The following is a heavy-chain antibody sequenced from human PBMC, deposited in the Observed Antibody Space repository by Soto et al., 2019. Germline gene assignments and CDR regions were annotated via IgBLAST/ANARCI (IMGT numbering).Heavy chain of an antibody. Sequence: ASVKVSCKVSGYTLTELSMHWVRQAPGKGLEWMGGFDPEDSETIYAQKFQGRVTMTEDTSTDTAYMELSSLRSEDTAVYYCATVSPYYDSSGYSNLFYPWGQGSLVTVSS. J-gene: IGHJ5*02. CDR1: GYTLTELS. CDR2: FDPEDSET. V-gene: IGHV1-24*01. D-gene: IGHD3-22*01. CDR3: ATVSPYYDSSGYSNLFYP.